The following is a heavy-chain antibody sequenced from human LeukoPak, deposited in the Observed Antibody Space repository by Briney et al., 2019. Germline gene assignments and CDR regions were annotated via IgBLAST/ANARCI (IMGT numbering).Heavy chain of an antibody. Sequence: ASVRVSCTASGYTFTIYGISWVRQAPGQGLEWMGWIIANNGNTKYAKKLQGRVTMTTDTSTSTAYMELRSLRSDDTAVYYCARPRGSSGRGDFDYWGQGTLVTVSS. CDR1: GYTFTIYG. CDR3: ARPRGSSGRGDFDY. J-gene: IGHJ4*02. V-gene: IGHV1-18*01. CDR2: IIANNGNT. D-gene: IGHD6-19*01.